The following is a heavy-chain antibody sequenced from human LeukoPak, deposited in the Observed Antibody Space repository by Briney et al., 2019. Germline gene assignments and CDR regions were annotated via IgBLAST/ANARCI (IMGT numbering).Heavy chain of an antibody. CDR2: ISSSSSYI. D-gene: IGHD3-10*01. CDR1: GFTFSSYS. J-gene: IGHJ6*04. CDR3: ARDLYYYGSGSYYNRPYYYGMDV. Sequence: GGSLRLSCAASGFTFSSYSMNWVRQAPGKGLEWVSSISSSSSYIYYADSVKGRFTISRDNAKNSLYLQMNSLRAEDTAVYYCARDLYYYGSGSYYNRPYYYGMDVWGKGTTVTVSS. V-gene: IGHV3-21*01.